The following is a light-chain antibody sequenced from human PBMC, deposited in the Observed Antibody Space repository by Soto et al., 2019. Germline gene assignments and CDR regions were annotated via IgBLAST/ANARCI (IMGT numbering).Light chain of an antibody. V-gene: IGLV1-47*02. J-gene: IGLJ1*01. CDR2: SNN. Sequence: QSVLTQPPSASGTPGQRVTISCSGSSSNIGSKYVYWYQQLPGTAPKLLIYSNNQRPSGVPDRFSGSKSRTSASLAISGLRSEDEADYYCAAWDDSLSGSVFGTGTKVTVL. CDR1: SSNIGSKY. CDR3: AAWDDSLSGSV.